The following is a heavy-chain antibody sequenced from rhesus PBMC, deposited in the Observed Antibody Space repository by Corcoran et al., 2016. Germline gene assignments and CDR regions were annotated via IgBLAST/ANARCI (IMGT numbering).Heavy chain of an antibody. CDR2: LYGSGSIT. J-gene: IGHJ6*01. D-gene: IGHD4-29*01. Sequence: QVQLQESGPGLVKPLETLSLTCAVSGGSISSNYWSWIRQHPGKGLEWIGYLYGSGSITNYNPSLKSRVTLSGDTSKNQFSLKLSSVTAADTAVYYCARDLRTYGLDSWGQGVVVTVSS. CDR3: ARDLRTYGLDS. CDR1: GGSISSNY. V-gene: IGHV4S11*01.